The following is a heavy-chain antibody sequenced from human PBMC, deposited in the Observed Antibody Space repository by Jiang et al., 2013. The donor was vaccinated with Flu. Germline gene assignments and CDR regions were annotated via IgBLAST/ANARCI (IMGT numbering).Heavy chain of an antibody. J-gene: IGHJ3*02. Sequence: GSGLVKPSQTLSLTCTVSGGSISSGGYYWSWIRQHPGKGLEWIGYIYYSGSTYYNPSLKSRVTISVDTSKNQFSLKLSSVTAADTAVYYCARDQFPDCGGDCYGSGDAFDIWGQGTMVTVSS. CDR2: IYYSGST. CDR1: GGSISSGGYY. CDR3: ARDQFPDCGGDCYGSGDAFDI. V-gene: IGHV4-31*03. D-gene: IGHD2-21*02.